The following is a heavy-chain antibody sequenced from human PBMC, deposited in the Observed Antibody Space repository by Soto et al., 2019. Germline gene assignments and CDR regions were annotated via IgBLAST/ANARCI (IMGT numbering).Heavy chain of an antibody. Sequence: QVQLQESGPGLVKPSETLSLTCTVSGGSISSYYWSWIRQPPGKGLEWIGYIYYSGSTNYNPSLKSRVPXSXDXXKNQFPLKLSSVTAADTAVYYCARYGSGSSVWFDPWGQGTLVTVSS. J-gene: IGHJ5*02. CDR3: ARYGSGSSVWFDP. CDR2: IYYSGST. V-gene: IGHV4-59*01. D-gene: IGHD3-10*01. CDR1: GGSISSYY.